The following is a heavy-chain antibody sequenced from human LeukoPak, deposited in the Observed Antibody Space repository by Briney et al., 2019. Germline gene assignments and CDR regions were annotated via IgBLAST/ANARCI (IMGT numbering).Heavy chain of an antibody. Sequence: PSETLSLTCTVSGGSVSSGSYYWSWIRQPPGKGLEWIGYIYHSGSTYYNPSLKSRVTISVDRSKNQFSLKLSSVTAADTAVYYCARARAPSNWGSAHFDYWGQGTLVTVSS. CDR2: IYHSGST. J-gene: IGHJ4*02. D-gene: IGHD7-27*01. CDR3: ARARAPSNWGSAHFDY. V-gene: IGHV4-30-2*01. CDR1: GGSVSSGSYY.